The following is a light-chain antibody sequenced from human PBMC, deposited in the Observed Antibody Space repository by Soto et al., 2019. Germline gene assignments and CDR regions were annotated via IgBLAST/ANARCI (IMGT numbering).Light chain of an antibody. CDR1: QSISSW. CDR3: QQYNSYAPLT. Sequence: DIQMTQSPSSLSASVGDRVTITCRASQSISSWLAWYQQKPGKDPKLLIFDAFILESGVPSRFSGSRSGTEYTPTIISLQHDEYAASYCQQYNSYAPLTFGGGTKVEIK. J-gene: IGKJ4*01. V-gene: IGKV1-5*01. CDR2: DAF.